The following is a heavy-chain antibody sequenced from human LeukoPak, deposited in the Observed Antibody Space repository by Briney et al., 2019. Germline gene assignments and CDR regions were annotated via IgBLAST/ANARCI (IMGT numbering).Heavy chain of an antibody. V-gene: IGHV3-23*01. Sequence: GGSLRLSCAASGFTFSSYVMSWVRQAPGKGLEWVSGISGSGDNTYYADSVKGRFTISRDNSKNTLYVQVNSLGTEDTAAYYCAKGSYYDSSGSFYFDYWGQGTLVTVSS. CDR3: AKGSYYDSSGSFYFDY. CDR1: GFTFSSYV. CDR2: ISGSGDNT. D-gene: IGHD3-22*01. J-gene: IGHJ4*02.